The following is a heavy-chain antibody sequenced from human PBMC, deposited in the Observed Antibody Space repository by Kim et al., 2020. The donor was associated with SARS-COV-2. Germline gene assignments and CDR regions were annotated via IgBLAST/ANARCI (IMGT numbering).Heavy chain of an antibody. CDR3: ARRRGGSSQGYYYGMDV. CDR1: GGSISSYY. V-gene: IGHV4-59*08. CDR2: IYYSGST. Sequence: SETLSLTCTVSGGSISSYYWSWIRQPPGKGLEWIGYIYYSGSTNYNPSLKSRVTISVDTSKNQFSLKLSSVTAADTAVYYCARRRGGSSQGYYYGMDVWG. D-gene: IGHD1-26*01. J-gene: IGHJ6*01.